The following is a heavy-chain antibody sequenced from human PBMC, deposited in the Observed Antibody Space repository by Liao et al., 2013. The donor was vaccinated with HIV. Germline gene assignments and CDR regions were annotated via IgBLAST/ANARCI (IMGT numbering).Heavy chain of an antibody. CDR2: INHSGST. V-gene: IGHV4-34*01. CDR1: GGSITGYY. CDR3: ARGGRRDYYSRSDYYYYYMDV. J-gene: IGHJ6*03. Sequence: QVQLQESGPGLVKPSETLSLTCTVSGGSITGYYWTWIRQPPGKGLEWIGEINHSGSTNYSPSLNSRVTISVDTSKNQFSLKLSSVTAADTAVYYCARGGRRDYYSRSDYYYYYMDVWGKGTTVTVSS. D-gene: IGHD4-17*01.